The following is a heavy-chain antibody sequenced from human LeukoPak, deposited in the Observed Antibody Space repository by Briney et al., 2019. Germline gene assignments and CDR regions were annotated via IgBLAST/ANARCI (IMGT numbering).Heavy chain of an antibody. Sequence: PGGSLRLSCAASGFTFTSYSMSWVRQAPGKGLEWVSGTSDRGDYTYYADSVKSRFTISRDNSKNTLYLQMNSLRAEDTALYFCAKKAQYNGNYPLDYWGQGTLVTVSS. CDR1: GFTFTSYS. V-gene: IGHV3-23*01. D-gene: IGHD1-26*01. CDR2: TSDRGDYT. J-gene: IGHJ4*02. CDR3: AKKAQYNGNYPLDY.